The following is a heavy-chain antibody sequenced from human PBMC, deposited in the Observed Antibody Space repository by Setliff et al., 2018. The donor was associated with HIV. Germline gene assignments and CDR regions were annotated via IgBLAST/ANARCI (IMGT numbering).Heavy chain of an antibody. CDR3: ARAPKNYYGSGRGFDY. CDR2: ISYDGSNK. V-gene: IGHV3-30*04. Sequence: PGGSLRLSCAASGFTFSSYAVHWVRQAPGKGLEWVAVISYDGSNKYYADSVKGRFTISRDNSKNTLYLQMNSVRAEDTDVYYCARAPKNYYGSGRGFDYWGQGTLVTVSS. J-gene: IGHJ4*02. D-gene: IGHD3-10*01. CDR1: GFTFSSYA.